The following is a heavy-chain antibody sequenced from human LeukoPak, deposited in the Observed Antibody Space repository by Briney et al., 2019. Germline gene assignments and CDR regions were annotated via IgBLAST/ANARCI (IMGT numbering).Heavy chain of an antibody. CDR3: ARVGDIVVVPAATPYDY. V-gene: IGHV1-18*01. CDR1: GYTFTSYG. D-gene: IGHD2-2*01. Sequence: GASVKVSCKASGYTFTSYGISWVRQAPGQGLEWMGWISAYNGNTNYAQKLQGRVTMTTDTSTSTAYMELRSLRSDDTAVYYCARVGDIVVVPAATPYDYWGQGTLVSVSS. CDR2: ISAYNGNT. J-gene: IGHJ4*02.